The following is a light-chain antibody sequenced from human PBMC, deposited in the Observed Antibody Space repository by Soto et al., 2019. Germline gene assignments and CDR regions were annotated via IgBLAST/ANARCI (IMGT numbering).Light chain of an antibody. J-gene: IGLJ2*01. Sequence: QSVLTQSPSASASMGDSVKLTCTLSSGHSSYAIAWHQQQPEKGPRYLMKLNSDGSHNKGDGIPDRFSGSSSGAERYLTISSLQSEDESDYYCQTWDTGIRVVFGGGTKLTV. CDR2: LNSDGSH. V-gene: IGLV4-69*01. CDR1: SGHSSYA. CDR3: QTWDTGIRVV.